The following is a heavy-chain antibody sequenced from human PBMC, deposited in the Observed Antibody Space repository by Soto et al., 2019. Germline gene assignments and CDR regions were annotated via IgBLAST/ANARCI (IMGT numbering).Heavy chain of an antibody. J-gene: IGHJ4*02. V-gene: IGHV3-74*01. D-gene: IGHD5-12*01. CDR2: IYSDVSTT. CDR3: ARGEMATITASDY. CDR1: GFTFSSYW. Sequence: PGGSLRLSCAAFGFTFSSYWMHWVRQAPGKGLVWVSRIYSDVSTTTYADSVKGRFTISRDNAKNTLYLQMNSLRAEDTALYYCARGEMATITASDYWGQGTLVTVSS.